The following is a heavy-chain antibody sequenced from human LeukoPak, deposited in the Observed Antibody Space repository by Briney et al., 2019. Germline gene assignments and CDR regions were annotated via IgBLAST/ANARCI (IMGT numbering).Heavy chain of an antibody. J-gene: IGHJ6*03. D-gene: IGHD3-22*01. Sequence: ASVKVSCKASGYTFTSYDINWVRRATGQGLEWMGWMNPNSGNTGYAQKFQGRVTITRNTSISTAYMELSSLRSEDTAVYYCARGYDSSGYYYSYYYYYMDVWGKGTTVTVSS. CDR1: GYTFTSYD. CDR2: MNPNSGNT. V-gene: IGHV1-8*03. CDR3: ARGYDSSGYYYSYYYYYMDV.